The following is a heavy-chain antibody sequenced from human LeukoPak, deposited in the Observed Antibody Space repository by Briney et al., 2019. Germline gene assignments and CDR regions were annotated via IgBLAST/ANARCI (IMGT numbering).Heavy chain of an antibody. J-gene: IGHJ4*02. CDR1: GGSISSYY. V-gene: IGHV4-59*01. D-gene: IGHD5-24*01. CDR3: ARVSEDGYNFRLWWFDY. Sequence: SETLSLTCTASGGSISSYYWSWIRQPPGKGLEWIGYIYYSGSTNYNPSLKSRVTISVDTSKNQFSLKLSSVTAADTAVYYCARVSEDGYNFRLWWFDYWDQGTLVTVSS. CDR2: IYYSGST.